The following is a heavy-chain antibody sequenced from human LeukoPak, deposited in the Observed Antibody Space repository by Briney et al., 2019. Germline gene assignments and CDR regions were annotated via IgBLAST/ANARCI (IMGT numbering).Heavy chain of an antibody. D-gene: IGHD3-10*01. Sequence: SETLSLTCTVSGGSISSYYWSWIRQPPGKGLEWIGYIYYSGSTNYNPSLKSRVTISVDTSKNQFSLKLSSVTAADTAVCYCARVDGSGSYYYYYMDVWGKGTTVTVSS. CDR1: GGSISSYY. V-gene: IGHV4-59*01. CDR3: ARVDGSGSYYYYYMDV. J-gene: IGHJ6*03. CDR2: IYYSGST.